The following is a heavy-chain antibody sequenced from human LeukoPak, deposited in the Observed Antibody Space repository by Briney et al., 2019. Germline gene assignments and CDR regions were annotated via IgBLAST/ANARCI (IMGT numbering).Heavy chain of an antibody. D-gene: IGHD2-15*01. V-gene: IGHV3-15*01. J-gene: IGHJ2*01. CDR1: GFTFSNAW. Sequence: GESLRLSCEASGFTFSNAWMSWVRQAPGKGLEWVGRIRRKTDGGTTDHAAPVKGRFTISRDDSKNTLYLGMNSLKTEDTAVYYCATDLDYSGYFDLWGRGVLVTVSS. CDR3: ATDLDYSGYFDL. CDR2: IRRKTDGGTT.